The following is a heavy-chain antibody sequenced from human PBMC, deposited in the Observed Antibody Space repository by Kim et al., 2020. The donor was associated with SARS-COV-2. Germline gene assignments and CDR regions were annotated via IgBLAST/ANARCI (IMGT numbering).Heavy chain of an antibody. CDR1: GGTFSSYA. CDR2: IIPIFGTA. V-gene: IGHV1-69*13. D-gene: IGHD6-19*01. CDR3: ARETNYLDGYNPISQWRVTDAFDI. Sequence: SVKVSCKASGGTFSSYAISWVRQAPGQGLEWMGGIIPIFGTANYAQKFQGRVTITADESTSTAYMELSSLRSEDTAVYYCARETNYLDGYNPISQWRVTDAFDIWGQGTMVTVSS. J-gene: IGHJ3*02.